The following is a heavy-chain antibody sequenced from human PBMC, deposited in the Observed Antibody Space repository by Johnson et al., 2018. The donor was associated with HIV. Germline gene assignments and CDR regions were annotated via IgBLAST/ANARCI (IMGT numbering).Heavy chain of an antibody. J-gene: IGHJ3*02. CDR2: ILYDGSNK. CDR1: GLTFSRYG. CDR3: TRPETATTIGAFDI. D-gene: IGHD1-7*01. Sequence: VQLVESGGGVVQPGGSLRLSCVVSGLTFSRYGMYWVRQAPGWGLEWVAAILYDGSNKYSADSVKGRFTVSRDYSKSTLYLQMISQRAEDTAVYFCTRPETATTIGAFDIWGQGTTVTVSS. V-gene: IGHV3-30*19.